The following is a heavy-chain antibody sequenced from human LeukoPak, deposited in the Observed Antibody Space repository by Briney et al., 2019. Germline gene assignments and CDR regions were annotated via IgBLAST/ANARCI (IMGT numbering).Heavy chain of an antibody. CDR3: AKGPDSSGYASSAEY. J-gene: IGHJ4*01. CDR2: ISSSGGNT. D-gene: IGHD3-22*01. V-gene: IGHV3-23*01. CDR1: GLTFSSYG. Sequence: GGSLRLSCEASGLTFSSYGMHWVRQAPGKGLEWVSAISSSGGNTYYADSVKGRFTISRDNSKDTLYLQMNSLRAEDTAVYYCAKGPDSSGYASSAEYWGQGTLVTVSS.